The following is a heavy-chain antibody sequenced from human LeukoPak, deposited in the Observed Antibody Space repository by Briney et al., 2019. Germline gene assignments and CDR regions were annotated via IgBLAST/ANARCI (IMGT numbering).Heavy chain of an antibody. V-gene: IGHV3-30-3*01. Sequence: GGSLRLSCAASGFIFSNFAMHWVRQAPGKGLEWVTVISYDGNNKYYADSVRGRFTISRDNSKNTVYLQMNSLRTEDTAIYYCARDRYDIPWGQGTLVTVSS. J-gene: IGHJ5*02. D-gene: IGHD3-9*01. CDR1: GFIFSNFA. CDR3: ARDRYDIP. CDR2: ISYDGNNK.